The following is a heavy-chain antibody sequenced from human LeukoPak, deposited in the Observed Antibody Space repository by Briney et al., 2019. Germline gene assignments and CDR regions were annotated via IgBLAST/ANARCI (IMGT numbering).Heavy chain of an antibody. J-gene: IGHJ4*02. D-gene: IGHD4-17*01. V-gene: IGHV3-74*01. CDR1: GVTVSGYW. Sequence: GGSLRLACAVFGVTVSGYWVNCVRQAPGKGLVWVARINSDGSSTSHADSVKGRFTISRDNAKNTLYLQMNSLRVDDTAVYYCARDPKYGDLDYWGQGTLVTVSS. CDR2: INSDGSST. CDR3: ARDPKYGDLDY.